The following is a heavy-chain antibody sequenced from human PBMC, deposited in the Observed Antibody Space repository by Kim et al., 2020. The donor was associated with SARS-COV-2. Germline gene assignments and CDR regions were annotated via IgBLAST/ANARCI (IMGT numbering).Heavy chain of an antibody. J-gene: IGHJ5*02. D-gene: IGHD3-10*01. CDR2: IYYSGST. V-gene: IGHV4-31*03. Sequence: SETLSLTCTVSGGSISSGGYYWSWIRQHPGKGLEWIGYIYYSGSTYYNPSLKSRVTISVDTSKNQFSLKLSSVTAAATAVYYCARVQTYYYGSGSYSNWFDPWGQGTLVTVSP. CDR3: ARVQTYYYGSGSYSNWFDP. CDR1: GGSISSGGYY.